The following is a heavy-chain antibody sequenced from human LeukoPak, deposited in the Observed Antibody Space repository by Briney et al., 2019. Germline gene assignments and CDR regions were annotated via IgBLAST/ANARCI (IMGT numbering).Heavy chain of an antibody. CDR2: MNPDSGNT. J-gene: IGHJ6*02. CDR1: GYTFTSYD. D-gene: IGHD2-15*01. CDR3: AREEAVVAATTVGYYYYGMDV. V-gene: IGHV1-8*01. Sequence: ASVKVSCKASGYTFTSYDINWVRQATGQGLEWMGWMNPDSGNTGYAQKFQGRVTMTRNTSISTAYMELSSLRSEDTAVYYCAREEAVVAATTVGYYYYGMDVWGQGTTVTVSS.